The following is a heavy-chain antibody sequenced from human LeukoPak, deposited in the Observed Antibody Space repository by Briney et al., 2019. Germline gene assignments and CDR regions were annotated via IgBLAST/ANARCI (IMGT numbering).Heavy chain of an antibody. CDR2: ISWDGGST. CDR3: AKDQSSSSSSWFDP. Sequence: GGSLRLSCAASGFTVDDYTMHWVRQAPGKGLEWVSLISWDGGSTFYADSVKGRFIISRDNSKNSLYLQRNSQRTEDTALYYCAKDQSSSSSSWFDPWGQGTLVTVSS. CDR1: GFTVDDYT. V-gene: IGHV3-43*01. D-gene: IGHD6-6*01. J-gene: IGHJ5*02.